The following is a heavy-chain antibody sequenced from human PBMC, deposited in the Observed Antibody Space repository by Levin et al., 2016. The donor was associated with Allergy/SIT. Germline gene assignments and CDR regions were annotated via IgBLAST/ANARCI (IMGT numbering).Heavy chain of an antibody. CDR2: ISYSGNT. Sequence: SETLSLTCTVSGGSISTSDYFWGWIRQTPGKGLEWIGNIYYSGSISYSGNTYFDPSLKSRGSISVDTSKNQFSLKLTSVTAADTAVYYCARLLWGAGYYDYWGQGTLVTVSS. V-gene: IGHV4-39*01. J-gene: IGHJ4*02. CDR1: GGSISTSDYF. CDR3: ARLLWGAGYYDY. D-gene: IGHD3-9*01.